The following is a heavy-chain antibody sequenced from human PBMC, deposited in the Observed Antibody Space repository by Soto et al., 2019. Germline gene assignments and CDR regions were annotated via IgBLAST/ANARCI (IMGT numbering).Heavy chain of an antibody. D-gene: IGHD5-12*01. Sequence: QVQLVESGGGVVQPGRSLRLSCAASGFTFSSHAMHWVRQAPGKGLEWVAVIWYDGSKKYYADSVKGRFTVARDDSKNTLSLQMNSLRVEYTAVYYCARDPGYSGFDFDYWGQGTLVTVSS. CDR1: GFTFSSHA. V-gene: IGHV3-33*01. CDR2: IWYDGSKK. CDR3: ARDPGYSGFDFDY. J-gene: IGHJ4*02.